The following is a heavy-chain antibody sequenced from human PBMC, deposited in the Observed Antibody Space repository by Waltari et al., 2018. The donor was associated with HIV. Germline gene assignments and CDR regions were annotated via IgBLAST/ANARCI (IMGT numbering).Heavy chain of an antibody. CDR1: GDSIRSFY. J-gene: IGHJ3*02. D-gene: IGHD3-22*01. Sequence: QVQLQESGPGLVTPSATLSLPCSVSGDSIRSFYWSWLRQPPGKGLEWIGFIFYTGNTVYNPSRASRVAMSTDTSKNQFSLTLSSGTAADTAVYYCARHFNYDPSLDPFDIWGQGTTVTVSS. CDR2: IFYTGNT. V-gene: IGHV4-59*08. CDR3: ARHFNYDPSLDPFDI.